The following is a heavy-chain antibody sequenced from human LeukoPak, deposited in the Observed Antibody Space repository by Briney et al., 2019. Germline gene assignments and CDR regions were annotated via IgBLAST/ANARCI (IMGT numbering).Heavy chain of an antibody. CDR3: ARDLGLGKGTTEFDY. CDR2: IKEDGSDK. J-gene: IGHJ4*02. D-gene: IGHD1-1*01. CDR1: GFSFSNYW. V-gene: IGHV3-7*01. Sequence: PGGSLRLSCAASGFSFSNYWMNWVRQAPGKGLEWVANIKEDGSDKYYVDSVKGRFSISKDNAKNSLYLQMNSLRAEDTAVYYCARDLGLGKGTTEFDYWGQGTLVTVSS.